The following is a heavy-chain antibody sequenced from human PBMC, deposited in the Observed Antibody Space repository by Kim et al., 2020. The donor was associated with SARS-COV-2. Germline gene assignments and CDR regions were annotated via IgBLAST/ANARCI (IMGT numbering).Heavy chain of an antibody. CDR2: IYYSGST. CDR1: GGSISSGGYY. V-gene: IGHV4-31*03. CDR3: PRGQGGKRWLVLWDT. Sequence: SETLSLTCTVSGGSISSGGYYWSWIRQHPGKGLEWIGYIYYSGSTYSNPSLKSRVTLSVDTSKNHFSLKLSSVTAADTAVYCCPRGQGGKRWLVLWDTWGQGTLVTVSS. D-gene: IGHD6-19*01. J-gene: IGHJ5*02.